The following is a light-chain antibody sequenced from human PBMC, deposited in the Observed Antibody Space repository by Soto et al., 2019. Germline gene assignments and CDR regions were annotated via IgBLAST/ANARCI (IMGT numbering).Light chain of an antibody. V-gene: IGLV2-14*03. CDR1: NSDVGGYNY. CDR2: DVT. CDR3: SSYTSSKTVV. Sequence: QSAPTQPASVSGSPGQSIAISCTGTNSDVGGYNYVSWYQQHPGKAPKLMIYDVTNRPSGVSNRFSGSKSDNTASLTISGLQAEDEADYYCSSYTSSKTVVFGGGTKLTVL. J-gene: IGLJ2*01.